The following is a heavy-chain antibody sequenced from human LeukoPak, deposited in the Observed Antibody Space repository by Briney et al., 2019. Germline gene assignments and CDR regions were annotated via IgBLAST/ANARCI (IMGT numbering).Heavy chain of an antibody. J-gene: IGHJ5*02. CDR1: GFTFSTYG. Sequence: GGSLRLSCVASGFTFSTYGMSWVRQAPGKGLEWVAAVSSTGSVTYYPDSLKGRFIISRDNSQNTVFLQMNSLRPEDTAFYFCAKDGPLLWFGPTDAWGQGILVTVSS. CDR2: VSSTGSVT. V-gene: IGHV3-23*01. D-gene: IGHD3-10*01. CDR3: AKDGPLLWFGPTDA.